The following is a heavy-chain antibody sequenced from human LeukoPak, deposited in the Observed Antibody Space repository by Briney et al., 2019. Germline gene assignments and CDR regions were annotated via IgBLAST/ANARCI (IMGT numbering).Heavy chain of an antibody. J-gene: IGHJ4*02. CDR2: IKSNADGGTP. Sequence: GGSLRLSCAASGFSFMNAWMIWVRQAPGKGLEWVGRIKSNADGGTPDYAAPARGRFTISRDDSKNTLYLQMNSLKTEDTAVYYCTTFYHEYGPYWGRGTLVTVSS. CDR1: GFSFMNAW. V-gene: IGHV3-15*01. D-gene: IGHD4/OR15-4a*01. CDR3: TTFYHEYGPY.